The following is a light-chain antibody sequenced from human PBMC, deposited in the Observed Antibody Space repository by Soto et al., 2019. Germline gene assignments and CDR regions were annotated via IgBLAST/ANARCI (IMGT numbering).Light chain of an antibody. Sequence: QSALTQPASVSGSPGQSITISCTGTSSDVGGHNFVSWYQHHPGKAPKLMIYEVTHRPSGISDRFSGSKSGNTASLTISGLQAEDEADYYCTSYTSTFTWVFGGGTKLTVL. CDR2: EVT. V-gene: IGLV2-14*01. CDR1: SSDVGGHNF. CDR3: TSYTSTFTWV. J-gene: IGLJ3*02.